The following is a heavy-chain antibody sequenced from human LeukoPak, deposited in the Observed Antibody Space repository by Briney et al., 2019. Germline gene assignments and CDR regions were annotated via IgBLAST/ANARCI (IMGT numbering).Heavy chain of an antibody. Sequence: SETLSLTCTVSGGSISSYYWGWIRQAPGKGLEWIGYIYYSGSTNYNPSLKSRVTISVDTSKNQFSLKLSSVTAADTAVYYCARGRYYYDSSGSYYDYWFDSWGQGTLVTVSS. J-gene: IGHJ5*01. CDR1: GGSISSYY. CDR3: ARGRYYYDSSGSYYDYWFDS. D-gene: IGHD3-22*01. V-gene: IGHV4-59*08. CDR2: IYYSGST.